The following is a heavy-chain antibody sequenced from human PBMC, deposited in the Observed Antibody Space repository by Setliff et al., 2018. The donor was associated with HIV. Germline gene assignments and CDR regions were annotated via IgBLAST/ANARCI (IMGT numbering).Heavy chain of an antibody. D-gene: IGHD3-16*01. CDR1: GQFISDGYY. V-gene: IGHV4-38-2*02. CDR3: AKHDFGEGSCFDP. J-gene: IGHJ5*02. Sequence: SETLSLTCTVSGQFISDGYYWGWIRQPPGKGLEWIGSVYHSGKTYYNPSLKSRVTMSADTSKSQISLMLRSMTAADTAVYYCAKHDFGEGSCFDPWGQGSLVTVS. CDR2: VYHSGKT.